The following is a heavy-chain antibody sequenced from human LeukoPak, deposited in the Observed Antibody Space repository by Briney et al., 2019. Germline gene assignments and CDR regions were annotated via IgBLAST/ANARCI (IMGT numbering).Heavy chain of an antibody. D-gene: IGHD4-23*01. CDR2: ISGSGGST. V-gene: IGHV3-23*01. CDR1: GFTFSSYA. CDR3: ARHVVTPGELDY. Sequence: GGSLRLSCAASGFTFSSYAMSWARQAPGKGLEWVSAISGSGGSTYYADSVKGRFTISRDNSKNTLYLQMNSLRAEDTAVYYCARHVVTPGELDYWGQGTLVTVSS. J-gene: IGHJ4*02.